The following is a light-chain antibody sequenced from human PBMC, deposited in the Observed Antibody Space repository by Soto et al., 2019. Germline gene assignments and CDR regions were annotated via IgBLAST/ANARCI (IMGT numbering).Light chain of an antibody. CDR1: QGINTW. J-gene: IGKJ5*01. CDR2: AAS. V-gene: IGKV1-12*02. Sequence: DIQMTQSPSSVSASVGDRVTITCRASQGINTWLAWYQQKPGEAPKPLIYAASSLQTGVPSRFSGSGSGTDVPPTISSLQPEDSATYFCQQANTFPSTFGQGTRLEIK. CDR3: QQANTFPST.